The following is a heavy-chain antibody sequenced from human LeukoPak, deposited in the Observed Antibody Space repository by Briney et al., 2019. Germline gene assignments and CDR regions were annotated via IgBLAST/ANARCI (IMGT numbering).Heavy chain of an antibody. CDR1: GFTFSSYG. V-gene: IGHV3-30*18. CDR2: ISYDGSNK. J-gene: IGHJ5*02. Sequence: GGSLRLSCAASGFTFSSYGMHWVRQAPGKGLEWVAFISYDGSNKYYADSVKGRFTISRDNSKNTLYLRMNSLRAEDTAVYYCAKLPPWGQGTLVTVSS. CDR3: AKLPP.